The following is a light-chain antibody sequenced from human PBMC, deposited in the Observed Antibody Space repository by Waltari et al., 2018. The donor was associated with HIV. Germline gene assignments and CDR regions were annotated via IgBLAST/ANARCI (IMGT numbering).Light chain of an antibody. Sequence: QSALTQPASVSGSPGQSITISCTGSNTDVGGYNYVSWYQQHPGKAPKLMMYEVSKRPSGVSNRFSGSKSGNTASLTISGLQTEDEADYYCSSYTSSNTLVFGGGTKLTVL. V-gene: IGLV2-14*01. J-gene: IGLJ2*01. CDR1: NTDVGGYNY. CDR2: EVS. CDR3: SSYTSSNTLV.